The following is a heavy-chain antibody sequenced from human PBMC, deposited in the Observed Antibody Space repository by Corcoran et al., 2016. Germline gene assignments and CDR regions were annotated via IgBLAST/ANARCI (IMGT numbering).Heavy chain of an antibody. CDR1: GFTFSSYS. CDR2: ISSSSSTI. CDR3: ARFFIPTDIVVVVAANPYYYYGMDV. D-gene: IGHD2-15*01. Sequence: EVQLVESGGGLVQPGGSLRLSCAASGFTFSSYSMNWVRQAPGKGLEWVSYISSSSSTIYYTDSVKGRFTISRDNAKNSLYLQMNSLRAEDTAVYYCARFFIPTDIVVVVAANPYYYYGMDVWGQGTTVTVSS. V-gene: IGHV3-48*04. J-gene: IGHJ6*02.